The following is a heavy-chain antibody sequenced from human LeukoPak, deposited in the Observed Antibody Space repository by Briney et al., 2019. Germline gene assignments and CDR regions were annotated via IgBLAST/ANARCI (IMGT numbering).Heavy chain of an antibody. J-gene: IGHJ4*02. CDR1: GGSISSSSYY. V-gene: IGHV4-39*07. CDR3: ARVLSSRIAAAGPSYYFDY. Sequence: SETLSLTCTVSGGSISSSSYYWGWIRQPPGKGLEWIGSIYYSGSTYYNPSLKSRVTISVDTSKNQFSLKLSSVTAADTAVYYCARVLSSRIAAAGPSYYFDYWGQGTLVTVSS. D-gene: IGHD6-13*01. CDR2: IYYSGST.